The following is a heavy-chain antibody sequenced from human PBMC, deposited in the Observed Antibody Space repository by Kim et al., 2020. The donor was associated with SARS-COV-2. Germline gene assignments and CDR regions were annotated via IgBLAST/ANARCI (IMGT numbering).Heavy chain of an antibody. V-gene: IGHV3-7*01. J-gene: IGHJ4*02. CDR3: ARGGAWLTPL. D-gene: IGHD5-12*01. CDR1: GFTFSSHW. Sequence: GGSLRLSCTASGFTFSSHWMSWVRQAPGKGLEWVANIKQDGSEIYYVDSVKGRFTISRDNAKRSLYLQMNSLRAEDTALYYCARGGAWLTPLGGQGTMVIVSS. CDR2: IKQDGSEI.